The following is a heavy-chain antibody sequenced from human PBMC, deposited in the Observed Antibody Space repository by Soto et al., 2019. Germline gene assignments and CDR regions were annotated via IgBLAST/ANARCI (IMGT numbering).Heavy chain of an antibody. J-gene: IGHJ4*02. V-gene: IGHV3-21*01. CDR3: ARSSFDY. CDR1: VFTFSGYT. Sequence: WWSLRLSCSASVFTFSGYTMNWVRQAPGKGLEWVSSITSGSSYIYYADSVKGRFTISRDNAKNSLYLQISSLRAEDTAMYYCARSSFDYWGQGTLVTVSS. CDR2: ITSGSSYI.